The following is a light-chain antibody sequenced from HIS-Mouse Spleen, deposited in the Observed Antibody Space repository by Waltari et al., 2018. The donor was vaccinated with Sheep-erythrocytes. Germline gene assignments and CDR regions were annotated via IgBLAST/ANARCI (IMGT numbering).Light chain of an antibody. CDR2: LGS. CDR1: QSLLHSNGYNY. J-gene: IGKJ3*01. V-gene: IGKV2-28*01. CDR3: MQALQTPIFT. Sequence: NVMTQSALSRPATPVEPASFSCRSSQSLLHSNGYNYLDWYLQKPGQSPQLLIYLGSNRASGVPDRFCGSGSGTDFTLKISRVEAEDVGVYYCMQALQTPIFTFGPGTKVDIK.